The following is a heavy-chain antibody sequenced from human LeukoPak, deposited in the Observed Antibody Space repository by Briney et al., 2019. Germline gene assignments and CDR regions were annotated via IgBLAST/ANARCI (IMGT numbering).Heavy chain of an antibody. V-gene: IGHV4-39*01. CDR1: GGSISSSSYY. CDR3: ARTRYSSGWIPHLTYYLDY. J-gene: IGHJ4*02. CDR2: IYYSGST. D-gene: IGHD6-19*01. Sequence: SETLSLTCTVSGGSISSSSYYWGWIRQPPGKGLEWIGSIYYSGSTYYNPSLKSRVTISVDTSKNQFSLKLSSVTAADTAVYYCARTRYSSGWIPHLTYYLDYWGQGTLVTVSS.